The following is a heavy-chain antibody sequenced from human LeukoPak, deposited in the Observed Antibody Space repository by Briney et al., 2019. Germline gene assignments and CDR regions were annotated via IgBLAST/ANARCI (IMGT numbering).Heavy chain of an antibody. J-gene: IGHJ4*02. CDR2: TNHSGST. Sequence: SETLSLTCAVYGGSFSGYYWSWIRQPPGKGLEWIGETNHSGSTNYNPSLKSRVTISVDTSKNQFSLKLSSVTAADTAVYYCARGYSYGLYYFDYWGQGTLVTVSS. CDR1: GGSFSGYY. V-gene: IGHV4-34*01. CDR3: ARGYSYGLYYFDY. D-gene: IGHD5-18*01.